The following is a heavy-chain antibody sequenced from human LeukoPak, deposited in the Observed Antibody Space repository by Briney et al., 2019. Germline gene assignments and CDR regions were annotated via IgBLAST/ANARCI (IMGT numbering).Heavy chain of an antibody. V-gene: IGHV1-69*05. D-gene: IGHD1-26*01. J-gene: IGHJ4*02. CDR2: IIPIFGTA. Sequence: SVKVSCKASGGTFSSYAISWVRQAPGQGLEWMGGIIPIFGTANYAQKFQGRVTMTRDTSISTAYMELSRLRSDDTAVYYCASEVYSGSYDYWGQGTLVTVSS. CDR1: GGTFSSYA. CDR3: ASEVYSGSYDY.